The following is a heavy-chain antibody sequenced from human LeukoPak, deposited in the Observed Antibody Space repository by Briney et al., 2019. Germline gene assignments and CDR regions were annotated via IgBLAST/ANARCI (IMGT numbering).Heavy chain of an antibody. V-gene: IGHV1-69*04. CDR3: AREAMGANNYYYYYYMDV. CDR1: GGSFSSYV. Sequence: SVKVSCKASGGSFSSYVITWVRQAPGQGLEWMGRIIPVLGVSNFAQKFQGRVTITADKSTNTAHMELSRLESGDTAVYYCAREAMGANNYYYYYYMDVWGKGTTVTVSS. D-gene: IGHD1-26*01. J-gene: IGHJ6*03. CDR2: IIPVLGVS.